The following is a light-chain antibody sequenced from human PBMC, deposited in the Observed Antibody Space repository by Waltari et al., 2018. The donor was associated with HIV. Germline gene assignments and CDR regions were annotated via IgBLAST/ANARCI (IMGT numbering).Light chain of an antibody. CDR1: NGDIIAYNY. CDR2: EVT. V-gene: IGLV2-8*01. Sequence: QSALTQSPSASGSPGQSVNISCTGANGDIIAYNYVSWYQQHSDRPPKLIIFEVTKRPSGVPDRFSGSKSGNTASLFVSGLQPEDEATYFCSSFAGTHKLFGGGTKLTVL. J-gene: IGLJ2*01. CDR3: SSFAGTHKL.